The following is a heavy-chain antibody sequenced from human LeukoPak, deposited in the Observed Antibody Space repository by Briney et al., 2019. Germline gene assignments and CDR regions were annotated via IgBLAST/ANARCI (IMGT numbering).Heavy chain of an antibody. CDR1: GGSISGYY. CDR3: ARQDYDYYMHV. Sequence: SETLSLTCTVSGGSISGYYWSWIRQPPGKGLEWIGYMYYSGSTRYNPSLKSRVTISVDTSKNQLSLKLSSVTAADTAVYYCARQDYDYYMHVWGKGTTVTVSS. J-gene: IGHJ6*03. CDR2: MYYSGST. V-gene: IGHV4-59*08.